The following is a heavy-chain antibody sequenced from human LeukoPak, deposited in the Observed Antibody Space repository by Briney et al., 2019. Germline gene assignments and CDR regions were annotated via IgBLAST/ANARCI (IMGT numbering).Heavy chain of an antibody. J-gene: IGHJ3*02. D-gene: IGHD1-26*01. CDR2: ISAYHGNK. Sequence: ASVKVSCKASGYTFSNYVVTWVRQAPGQGLEWMGWISAYHGNKQYAQNFQGRVTMTTDTSTSTAYMELKSLTSDDTAMYYCARGKWELLVSAFDIWGQGTMVTVSS. V-gene: IGHV1-18*01. CDR1: GYTFSNYV. CDR3: ARGKWELLVSAFDI.